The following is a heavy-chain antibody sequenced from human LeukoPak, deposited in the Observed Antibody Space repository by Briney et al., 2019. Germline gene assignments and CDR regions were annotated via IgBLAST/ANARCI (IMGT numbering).Heavy chain of an antibody. V-gene: IGHV3-7*01. D-gene: IGHD1-26*01. CDR3: AREGVVGGTYYLDY. J-gene: IGHJ4*02. CDR1: GFTFSSYW. CDR2: IKQDGSEK. Sequence: GGSLRLSCAASGFTFSSYWMSWVRQAPGKGLEWVANIKQDGSEKYYVDSVKGRFTISRDNAKNSPYLQMNSLRAEDTAVYSCAREGVVGGTYYLDYWGQGTLVTVSS.